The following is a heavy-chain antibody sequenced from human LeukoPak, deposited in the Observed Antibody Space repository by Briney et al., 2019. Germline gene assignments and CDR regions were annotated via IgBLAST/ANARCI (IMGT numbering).Heavy chain of an antibody. D-gene: IGHD2-15*01. Sequence: SETLSLTCTVSGGSISGYYWSWLRQPPGKGLEWIGYIYYSGSTNYNPSLKSRVTISVDTSKNQFSLKLSSVTAADTAVYYCARGRGCSGGSCYSNWFDPWGQGTLVTVSS. V-gene: IGHV4-59*01. J-gene: IGHJ5*02. CDR1: GGSISGYY. CDR3: ARGRGCSGGSCYSNWFDP. CDR2: IYYSGST.